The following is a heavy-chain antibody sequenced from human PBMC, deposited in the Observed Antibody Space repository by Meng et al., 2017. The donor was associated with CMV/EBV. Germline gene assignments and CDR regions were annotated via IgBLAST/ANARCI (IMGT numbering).Heavy chain of an antibody. CDR3: ARDFWSGSKDV. V-gene: IGHV3-20*04. Sequence: GESLKISCAASGFTFDDYGMSWVRQAPGKGLEWVSGINWNGGSTGYADSVKGRFTISRDNAKNSLYLQMNSLRAEDTALYYCARDFWSGSKDVWGQGTTVTSP. D-gene: IGHD3-3*01. CDR1: GFTFDDYG. CDR2: INWNGGST. J-gene: IGHJ6*02.